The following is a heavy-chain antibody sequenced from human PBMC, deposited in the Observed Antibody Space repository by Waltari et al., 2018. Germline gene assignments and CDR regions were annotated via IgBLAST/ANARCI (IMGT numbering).Heavy chain of an antibody. CDR2: IKQDASGE. CDR1: GFPLGSYV. V-gene: IGHV3-7*01. D-gene: IGHD3-10*01. Sequence: EMQLVESGGGLVQPGGSLRLSCAPSGFPLGSYVRRWVRQAPGKGLEWVANIKQDASGEYYVDSVKGRFTISKDNAKNSLSLQMNSLRAEDTAVYYCATGSTARGYYGMDVWGQGTTVTVSS. CDR3: ATGSTARGYYGMDV. J-gene: IGHJ6*02.